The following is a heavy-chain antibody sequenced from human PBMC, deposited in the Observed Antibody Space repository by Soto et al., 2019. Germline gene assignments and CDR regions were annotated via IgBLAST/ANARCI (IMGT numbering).Heavy chain of an antibody. D-gene: IGHD3-10*01. Sequence: VASLKVSCKASGYTFTSYGISWVRQAPGQGLEWMGWISAYNGNTNYAQKLQGRVTMTTDTSTSTAYMELRSLRSDDTAVYYCARDPPYGSGSYWPLFDYWGQGTLVTVSS. CDR3: ARDPPYGSGSYWPLFDY. V-gene: IGHV1-18*01. CDR2: ISAYNGNT. CDR1: GYTFTSYG. J-gene: IGHJ4*02.